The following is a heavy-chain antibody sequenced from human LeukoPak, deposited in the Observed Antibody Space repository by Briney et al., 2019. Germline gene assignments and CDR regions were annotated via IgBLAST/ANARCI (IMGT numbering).Heavy chain of an antibody. CDR1: GFTFSSYA. J-gene: IGHJ3*02. D-gene: IGHD5-18*01. V-gene: IGHV3-30-3*01. Sequence: GGSLRLSCAASGFTFSSYAMSWVRQAPGKGLEWVAVISYDGSNKYYADSVKGRFTISRDNSKNTLYLQMNSLRAEDTAVYYCARGGYGLATGGDAFDIWGQGTMVTVSS. CDR3: ARGGYGLATGGDAFDI. CDR2: ISYDGSNK.